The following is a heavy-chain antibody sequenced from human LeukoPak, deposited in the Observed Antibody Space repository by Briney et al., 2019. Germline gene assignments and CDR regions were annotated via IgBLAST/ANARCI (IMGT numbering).Heavy chain of an antibody. J-gene: IGHJ4*02. V-gene: IGHV3-15*07. D-gene: IGHD1-26*01. CDR1: GFTFSSYG. Sequence: GGSLRLSCAASGFTFSSYGMHWVRQAPGKGLEWVGRIKSKTDGGTTDYAALVKGRFTISRDDSKNTLYLQMNSPKTEDTAVYYCTTVDEWEHDYWGQGTLVTVSS. CDR2: IKSKTDGGTT. CDR3: TTVDEWEHDY.